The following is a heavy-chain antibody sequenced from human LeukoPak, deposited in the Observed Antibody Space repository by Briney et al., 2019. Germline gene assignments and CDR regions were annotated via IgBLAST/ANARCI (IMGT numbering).Heavy chain of an antibody. D-gene: IGHD3-16*01. J-gene: IGHJ4*02. CDR2: INPDSGGT. Sequence: GASVKVSCKASGYTFTGHYIHWVRQAPGQGLEWVGWINPDSGGTNYAQKFQGRVTMTRDTSINTAYMELSRLTSDDTAIYYCARGWGYLDYWGQGTLVTVSS. CDR3: ARGWGYLDY. CDR1: GYTFTGHY. V-gene: IGHV1-2*02.